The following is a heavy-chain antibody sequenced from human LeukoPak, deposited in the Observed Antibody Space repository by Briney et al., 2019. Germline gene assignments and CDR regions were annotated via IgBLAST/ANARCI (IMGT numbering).Heavy chain of an antibody. CDR2: IWYDGSNR. D-gene: IGHD5-12*01. CDR3: ARDGPSGYGQFDY. Sequence: PGRSLRLSCAASGFTFSSYGMHWVRQAPGKGLEWVAVIWYDGSNRYYADSVKGRFTISRDNSKNTLYLQMNSLRAEDTAVYYCARDGPSGYGQFDYWGQGTLVTVSS. CDR1: GFTFSSYG. V-gene: IGHV3-33*01. J-gene: IGHJ4*02.